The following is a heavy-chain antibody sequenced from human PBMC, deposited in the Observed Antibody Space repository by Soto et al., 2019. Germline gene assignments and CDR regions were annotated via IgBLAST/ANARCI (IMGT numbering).Heavy chain of an antibody. J-gene: IGHJ6*02. CDR1: GYTFTSYG. V-gene: IGHV1-18*04. CDR2: ISAYNGNT. CDR3: ARDYDYSNYYYGMDV. D-gene: IGHD4-4*01. Sequence: AASVEVSCKASGYTFTSYGISWVRQAPGQGLEWMGWISAYNGNTNYAQKLQGRVTMTTDTSTSTAYMELRSLRSDDTAVYYCARDYDYSNYYYGMDVWGQGTTVTVSS.